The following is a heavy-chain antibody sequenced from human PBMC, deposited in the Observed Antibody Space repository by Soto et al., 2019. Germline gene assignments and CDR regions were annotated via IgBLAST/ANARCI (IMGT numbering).Heavy chain of an antibody. Sequence: SVKVSCKASGYTFTTFYIHWVRQAPGQGLEWMGIINPSDGTTTYAQKFQGRVTMTTDSATATFYMELSSLRSEDTAVYYCARVPYDTTGYYAFWGQGTLVTVSS. J-gene: IGHJ4*02. CDR2: INPSDGTT. V-gene: IGHV1-46*01. CDR3: ARVPYDTTGYYAF. D-gene: IGHD3-22*01. CDR1: GYTFTTFY.